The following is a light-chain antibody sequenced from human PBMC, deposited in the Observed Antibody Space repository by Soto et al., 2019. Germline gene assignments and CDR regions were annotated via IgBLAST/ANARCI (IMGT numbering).Light chain of an antibody. CDR2: GAC. J-gene: IGKJ1*01. CDR1: QNIHTN. Sequence: EIVMTQSPATLSVSPGERATLSCRAGQNIHTNLAWYQQNPGQAPRLLMYGACIRAAGVPDRFSGSGSGTEFTLTISRLEPEDFTVYYCHHYETFGQGTKVDIK. V-gene: IGKV3D-15*01. CDR3: HHYET.